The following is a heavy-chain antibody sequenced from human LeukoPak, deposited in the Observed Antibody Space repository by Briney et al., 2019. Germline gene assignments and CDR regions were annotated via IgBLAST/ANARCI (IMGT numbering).Heavy chain of an antibody. CDR2: INHSGST. V-gene: IGHV4-31*03. Sequence: SETLSLTCTVSGGSISSGASDWGWIRQHPKRGLEGVGYINHSGSTNYNPSLGSRVTMSVDTSKNQFYLKLSSVTAADSAVYYCARAARQGFTMIVVPFFYFDLWGRGTLVTVSS. CDR1: GGSISSGASD. J-gene: IGHJ2*01. CDR3: ARAARQGFTMIVVPFFYFDL. D-gene: IGHD3-22*01.